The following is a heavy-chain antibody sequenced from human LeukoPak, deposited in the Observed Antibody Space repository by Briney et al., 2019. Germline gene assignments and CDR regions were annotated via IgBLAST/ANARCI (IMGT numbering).Heavy chain of an antibody. CDR2: IYYSGST. D-gene: IGHD6-25*01. V-gene: IGHV4-31*11. CDR3: ARVTAARKPNRAFDI. CDR1: GGSFSGYY. J-gene: IGHJ3*02. Sequence: SETLSLTCAVYGGSFSGYYWSWIRQHPGKGLEWIGYIYYSGSTYYNPSLKSRVTISVDTSKNQFSLKLSSVAAADTAVYYCARVTAARKPNRAFDIWGQGTMVTVSS.